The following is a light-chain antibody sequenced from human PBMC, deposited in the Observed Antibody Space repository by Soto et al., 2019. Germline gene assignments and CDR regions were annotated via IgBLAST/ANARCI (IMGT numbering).Light chain of an antibody. CDR3: QQRSSWPST. V-gene: IGKV3-11*01. CDR2: DVS. CDR1: QSVSRD. J-gene: IGKJ2*01. Sequence: EIVLTQSPDTLSLFPGEGATLSCRASQSVSRDLAWYQQKPGQAPRLLISDVSKRATGIPARFSGSGSGTDFTLTIRSLEPEDFAVYYCQQRSSWPSTFGQGTKVEIK.